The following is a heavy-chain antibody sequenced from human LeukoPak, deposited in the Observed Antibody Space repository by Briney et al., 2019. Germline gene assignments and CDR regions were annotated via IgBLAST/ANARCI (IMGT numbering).Heavy chain of an antibody. J-gene: IGHJ4*02. CDR1: GFTFSSYA. CDR2: ISDSGGST. D-gene: IGHD3-10*02. V-gene: IGHV3-23*01. CDR3: ASRQGLGWHYVN. Sequence: GGSLRLSCVDSGFTFSSYAMSWVRQVPGNGLEWVSGISDSGGSTYYADSVKGRFTISRDNSKNTLYLQMNSLRAEDTAVYYCASRQGLGWHYVNWGQGTLVTVSS.